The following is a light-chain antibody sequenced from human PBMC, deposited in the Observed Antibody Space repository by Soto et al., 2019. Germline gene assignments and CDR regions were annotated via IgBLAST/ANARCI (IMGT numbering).Light chain of an antibody. V-gene: IGLV1-40*01. J-gene: IGLJ1*01. CDR2: GNS. Sequence: QSVLTQPPSVSGAPGQRVTISCTGSSSNIGAGYDVHWYQQLPGTAPKLLIYGNSNRPSGVPDRFSGSKSGTTASLAISGLRSEDEADYYCAGWDDSLSGLVFGTGTKVTVL. CDR1: SSNIGAGYD. CDR3: AGWDDSLSGLV.